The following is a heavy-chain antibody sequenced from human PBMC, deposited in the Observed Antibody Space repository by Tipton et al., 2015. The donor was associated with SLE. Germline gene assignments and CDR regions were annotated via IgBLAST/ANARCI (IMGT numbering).Heavy chain of an antibody. V-gene: IGHV4-61*02. J-gene: IGHJ2*01. CDR2: IYTSGKT. D-gene: IGHD1-1*01. Sequence: TLSLTCTVSGGAISSGGYYWGWIRQPAGEGLEWVGRIYTSGKTAHNPPPKSRVTISMAFSNNRFSVNFSSVTASDTAVYYCAKTLAGATPGRYQSYWYFDLWGRGLRVIVSS. CDR1: GGAISSGGYY. CDR3: AKTLAGATPGRYQSYWYFDL.